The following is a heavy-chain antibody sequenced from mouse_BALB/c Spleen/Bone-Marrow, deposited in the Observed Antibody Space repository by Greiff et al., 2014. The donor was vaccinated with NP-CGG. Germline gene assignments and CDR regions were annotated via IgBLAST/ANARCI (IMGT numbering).Heavy chain of an antibody. V-gene: IGHV14-3*02. D-gene: IGHD2-14*01. CDR1: GFNIKDTY. Sequence: EVQLQQSGAELVKPGALVKLSCTASGFNIKDTYLHWVKQRPEQGLEWIGRIDPANGNTKYDPKFQGKATITADTSSNTAYLQLSSLTSEDTAVYYCASYRYAWYFDVWGAGTTVTVSS. J-gene: IGHJ1*01. CDR2: IDPANGNT. CDR3: ASYRYAWYFDV.